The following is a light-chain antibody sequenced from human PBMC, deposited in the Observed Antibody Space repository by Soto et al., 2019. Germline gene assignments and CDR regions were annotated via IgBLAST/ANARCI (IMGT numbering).Light chain of an antibody. V-gene: IGKV3D-15*01. CDR1: QSVTYN. CDR2: GAS. CDR3: QQYHDSLWT. J-gene: IGKJ1*01. Sequence: TLMTQSPGTLYVSPGERVTLSCRASQSVTYNLAWCQQKPGQAPRLLIYGASTRATGIPARFSGRGSGTEFTLTITSLQPEDFAVYYCQQYHDSLWTFGQGTKVEIK.